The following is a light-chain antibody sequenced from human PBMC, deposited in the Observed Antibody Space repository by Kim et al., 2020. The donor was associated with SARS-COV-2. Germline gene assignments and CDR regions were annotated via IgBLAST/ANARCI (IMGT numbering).Light chain of an antibody. CDR2: EVS. V-gene: IGLV2-8*01. J-gene: IGLJ2*01. CDR1: SGDVGGYNY. Sequence: PGQSVTISGTGTSGDVGGYNYVSWYPQHPGKAPKLMIYEVSKRPSGVPDRFSGSKSGNTASLTVSGLQAEDEADYYCSSYAGSNIVFGGGTKLTVL. CDR3: SSYAGSNIV.